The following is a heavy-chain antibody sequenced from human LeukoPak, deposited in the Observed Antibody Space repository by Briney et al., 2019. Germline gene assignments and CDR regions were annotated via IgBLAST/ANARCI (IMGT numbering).Heavy chain of an antibody. CDR1: GFTFSSYA. Sequence: GRSLRLSCAASGFTFSSYAMHWVRQAPGKGLEWVAVISYDGSNKYYADSVKGRFTISRDNSKNTLYLQMNSLRAEDTAVYYCARAQRGYCSGGSCYSMSYWGQGTPVTVSS. V-gene: IGHV3-30*04. J-gene: IGHJ4*02. CDR3: ARAQRGYCSGGSCYSMSY. CDR2: ISYDGSNK. D-gene: IGHD2-15*01.